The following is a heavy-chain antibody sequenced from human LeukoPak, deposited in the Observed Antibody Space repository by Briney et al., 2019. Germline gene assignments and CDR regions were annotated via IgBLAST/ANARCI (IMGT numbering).Heavy chain of an antibody. CDR1: GFTFSSYE. Sequence: PGGSLRLSCAASGFTFSSYEMNWVRQAPGKGLEWVSYISSSSSYIYYADSVKGRFTISRDNAKNSLYLQMNSLRAEDTAVYYCAKDSSVYYYDSRNFDYWGQGTLVTVSS. J-gene: IGHJ4*02. CDR2: ISSSSSYI. D-gene: IGHD3-22*01. V-gene: IGHV3-21*05. CDR3: AKDSSVYYYDSRNFDY.